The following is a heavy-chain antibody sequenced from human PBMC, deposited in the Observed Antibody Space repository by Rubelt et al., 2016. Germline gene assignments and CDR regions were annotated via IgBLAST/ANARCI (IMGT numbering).Heavy chain of an antibody. CDR1: GFKVSDTY. J-gene: IGHJ3*01. CDR3: ANCGGD. CDR2: IVGGSTAI. V-gene: IGHV3-11*04. D-gene: IGHD3-16*01. Sequence: VQLVESGGGLLQPGGSLRLSCAASGFKVSDTYMSSIRQAPAKGLEGVSCIVGGSTAISYADSVTGRFTIPRDKAKNSLCLQRKSLRDEDTAVYYCANCGGDCGRGRMVIVS.